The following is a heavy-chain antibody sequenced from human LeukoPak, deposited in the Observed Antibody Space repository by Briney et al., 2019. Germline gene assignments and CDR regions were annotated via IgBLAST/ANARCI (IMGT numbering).Heavy chain of an antibody. D-gene: IGHD1-26*01. CDR3: GKNRYSGSLSPFDI. V-gene: IGHV3-23*01. Sequence: GGSLRLSCAASKFAFSSYAMSWVRQAPGKGLEWVSVISGGGGNTYYADSVKGRFTISRDNSKSTLYLQMNSLRAEDTAVYYCGKNRYSGSLSPFDIWGQGTMVTVSS. CDR2: ISGGGGNT. J-gene: IGHJ3*02. CDR1: KFAFSSYA.